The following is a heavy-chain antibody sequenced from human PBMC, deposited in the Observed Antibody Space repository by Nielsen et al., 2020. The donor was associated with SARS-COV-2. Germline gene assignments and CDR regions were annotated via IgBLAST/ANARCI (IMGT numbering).Heavy chain of an antibody. CDR2: INSDGRTT. CDR1: GFTFGSSW. J-gene: IGHJ5*02. V-gene: IGHV3-74*01. CDR3: ARAKFYDSGVDP. Sequence: GESLTISCAASGFTFGSSWMHWVRQAPGKGLVWVSRINSDGRTTTYADSVKGRFTISRDNAKNTLYLQMNSLRAEDTAVYYCARAKFYDSGVDPWGQGTLVTVSS. D-gene: IGHD5/OR15-5a*01.